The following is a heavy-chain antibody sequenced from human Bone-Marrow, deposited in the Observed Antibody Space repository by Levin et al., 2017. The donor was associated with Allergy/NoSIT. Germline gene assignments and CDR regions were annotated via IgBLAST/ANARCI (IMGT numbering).Heavy chain of an antibody. V-gene: IGHV3-7*01. J-gene: IGHJ1*01. Sequence: GGSLRLSCAASGFTFTTYWMSWVRQAPGKGLEWVANIKQDGSEKNYVDSVKGRFTISRDNAKNSLYLQMNSLRDEDTAIYYCAREGIHSTSSRAQHWGQGTLVTVSS. CDR2: IKQDGSEK. D-gene: IGHD6-6*01. CDR3: AREGIHSTSSRAQH. CDR1: GFTFTTYW.